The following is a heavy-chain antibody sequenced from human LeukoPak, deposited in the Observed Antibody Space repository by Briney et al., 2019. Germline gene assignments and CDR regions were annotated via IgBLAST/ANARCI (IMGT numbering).Heavy chain of an antibody. CDR2: IYYSGST. CDR3: ARHNEDVQLFYGLDV. V-gene: IGHV4-59*08. D-gene: IGHD2-2*01. J-gene: IGHJ6*02. CDR1: GGSLRSYY. Sequence: PSETLSLTCTVSGGSLRSYYWSWIRQPPGKGLEWIGYIYYSGSTNYNPSLKCRVTISIDMSKNQFSLRLSSVTAADTAVYYCARHNEDVQLFYGLDVWGQGTTVTVSS.